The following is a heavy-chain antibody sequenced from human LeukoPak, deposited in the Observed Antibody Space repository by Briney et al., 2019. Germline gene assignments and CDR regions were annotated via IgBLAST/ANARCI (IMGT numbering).Heavy chain of an antibody. Sequence: GGSLRLSCAASGFTVSDNCMAWLRQAPGKELEWVSVIYGGGSSFYADSVKGRFTISSDKSKNTVYLQMNSLRVEDTAVYYCARDHYYNNSGYYPFDHWGQGSLVTVSS. CDR3: ARDHYYNNSGYYPFDH. D-gene: IGHD3-22*01. J-gene: IGHJ4*02. CDR2: IYGGGSS. CDR1: GFTVSDNC. V-gene: IGHV3-66*01.